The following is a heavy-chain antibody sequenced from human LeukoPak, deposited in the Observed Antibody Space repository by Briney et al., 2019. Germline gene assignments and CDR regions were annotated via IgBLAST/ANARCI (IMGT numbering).Heavy chain of an antibody. V-gene: IGHV3-21*01. CDR3: ARDRIGGEEY. J-gene: IGHJ4*02. Sequence: GGSLRLSCAASGLTFSSYGMHWVRQAPGKGLEWVSSISSSSSYIYYADSVKGRFTISRDNAKNSLYLQMNSLRAEDTAVYYCARDRIGGEEYWGQGTLVTVSS. CDR1: GLTFSSYG. D-gene: IGHD3-16*01. CDR2: ISSSSSYI.